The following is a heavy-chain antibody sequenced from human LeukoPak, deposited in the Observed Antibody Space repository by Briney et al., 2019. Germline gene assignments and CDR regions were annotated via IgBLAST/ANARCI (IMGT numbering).Heavy chain of an antibody. CDR1: GFTFSDYY. Sequence: GGSLRLSCAASGFTFSDYYMSWLRQAPGKGLEWVAVISYDGSNKYYADSVKGRFTISRDNSKNTLYLQMNSLRAEDTAVYYCARPSYPYSSGWYVHYWGQGTLVTVSS. D-gene: IGHD6-19*01. CDR3: ARPSYPYSSGWYVHY. J-gene: IGHJ4*02. CDR2: ISYDGSNK. V-gene: IGHV3-30*03.